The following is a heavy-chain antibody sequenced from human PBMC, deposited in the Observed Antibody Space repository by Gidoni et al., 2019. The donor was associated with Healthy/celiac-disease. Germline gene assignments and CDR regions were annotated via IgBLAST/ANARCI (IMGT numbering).Heavy chain of an antibody. V-gene: IGHV4-59*08. CDR2: IYYSGST. CDR1: GGSISSYY. Sequence: QVQLQESGPGLVKPSETLSLTCTVSGGSISSYYWSWIRQPPGKGLEWIGYIYYSGSTNYNPSLKSRVTISVDTSKNQFSLKLSSVTAADTAVYYCASAKQWPPTDFDYWGQGTLVTVSS. D-gene: IGHD6-19*01. CDR3: ASAKQWPPTDFDY. J-gene: IGHJ4*02.